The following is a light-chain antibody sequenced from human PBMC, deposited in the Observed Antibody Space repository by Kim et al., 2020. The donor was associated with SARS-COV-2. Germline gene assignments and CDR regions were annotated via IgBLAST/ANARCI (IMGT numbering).Light chain of an antibody. CDR2: DVS. J-gene: IGLJ1*01. CDR3: SSYTSSSTPYV. CDR1: SSDVGGYNY. V-gene: IGLV2-14*04. Sequence: SITISCTGTSSDVGGYNYVSWYQQHPGKAPKLMIYDVSKRPSGVSNRFSGSKSGNTASLTISGLQAEDEADYYCSSYTSSSTPYVFGTGTKV.